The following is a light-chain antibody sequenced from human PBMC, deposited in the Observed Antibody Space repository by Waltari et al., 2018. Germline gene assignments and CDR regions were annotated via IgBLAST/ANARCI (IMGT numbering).Light chain of an antibody. CDR2: ENY. V-gene: IGLV1-51*02. J-gene: IGLJ7*01. CDR1: SSNIGNNY. CDR3: GTWDCSLSGAV. Sequence: QSGLTQPPSLSAAPGQKVTISCSGTSSNIGNNYVAWYQQIPGTVPKLLIYENYKLPSGIPDRFSGSRSGTSATLVITGLLTGDEADYYCGTWDCSLSGAVFGGGTHLTVL.